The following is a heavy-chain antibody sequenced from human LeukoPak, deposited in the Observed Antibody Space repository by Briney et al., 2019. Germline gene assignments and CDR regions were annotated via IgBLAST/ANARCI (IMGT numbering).Heavy chain of an antibody. CDR3: TKAWEYYYDSSGYFDY. Sequence: GGSLRLSCAASGFTFSSYGMHWVRQAPGKGLEWVAVISYDGSNKYYADSVKGRFTISRDNSKKTLYLQMNSLRAENTALYYWTKAWEYYYDSSGYFDYWGQGTLVTVSS. CDR1: GFTFSSYG. J-gene: IGHJ4*02. CDR2: ISYDGSNK. D-gene: IGHD3-22*01. V-gene: IGHV3-30*18.